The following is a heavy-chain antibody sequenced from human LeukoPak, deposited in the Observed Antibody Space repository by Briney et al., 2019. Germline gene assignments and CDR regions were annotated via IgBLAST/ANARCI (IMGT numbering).Heavy chain of an antibody. Sequence: GGSLRLSCAASGFTFSIYWMSWVRQAPGKELEWVANIRQDGGDTYSVDSVKGRFTISRDNARNSLYLQMNSLRAEDTAVYYCARDRLIVGATMYFDLWGRGTLVTVSS. CDR2: IRQDGGDT. D-gene: IGHD1-26*01. J-gene: IGHJ2*01. CDR1: GFTFSIYW. CDR3: ARDRLIVGATMYFDL. V-gene: IGHV3-7*01.